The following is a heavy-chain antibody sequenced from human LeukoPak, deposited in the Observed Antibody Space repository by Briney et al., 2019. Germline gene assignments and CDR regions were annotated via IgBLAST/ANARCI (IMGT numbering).Heavy chain of an antibody. CDR2: INPSGGST. V-gene: IGHV1-46*01. J-gene: IGHJ5*02. Sequence: ASVKVSCQASGYTFTSYYMHWVRQAPGQGLEWMGIINPSGGSTSYAQKFQGRVTMTRDTSTSTVYMELSSLRSEDTAVYYWARVRVVGAKRFDPWGQGTLVTVSS. D-gene: IGHD1-26*01. CDR1: GYTFTSYY. CDR3: ARVRVVGAKRFDP.